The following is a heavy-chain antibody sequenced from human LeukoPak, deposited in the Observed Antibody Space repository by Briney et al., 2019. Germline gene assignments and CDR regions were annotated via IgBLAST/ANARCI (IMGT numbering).Heavy chain of an antibody. V-gene: IGHV3-23*01. CDR1: GFTFSSYA. J-gene: IGHJ4*02. Sequence: GGSLRLSCAASGFTFSSYAMSWVRQAPGKGLEWVSAISGSGGSTYYADSVKGRFTISRDNSKNTLYLQMNSLRAEDTAVYYCAKERGIVVVPAAEFDYWGQGTLVPVSS. CDR2: ISGSGGST. D-gene: IGHD2-2*01. CDR3: AKERGIVVVPAAEFDY.